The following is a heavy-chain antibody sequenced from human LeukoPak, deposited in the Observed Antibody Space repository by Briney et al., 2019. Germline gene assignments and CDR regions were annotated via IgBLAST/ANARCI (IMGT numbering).Heavy chain of an antibody. V-gene: IGHV3-21*01. CDR1: GFTFISYT. J-gene: IGHJ4*02. Sequence: GGSLRLSCAASGFTFISYTMKWVRQAPGKGLEWVSSIGAISGYVYYSDSVKGRFTISRDDSKNSLYLQMNSLRAEDTAVYYCAKTFCSGGSCYEALFDSWGKGTLVTVSS. CDR3: AKTFCSGGSCYEALFDS. CDR2: IGAISGYV. D-gene: IGHD2-15*01.